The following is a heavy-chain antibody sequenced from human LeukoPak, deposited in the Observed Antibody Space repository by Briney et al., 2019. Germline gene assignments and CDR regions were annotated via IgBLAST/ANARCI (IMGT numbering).Heavy chain of an antibody. CDR2: ISGSGGST. D-gene: IGHD3-3*01. CDR1: GFTFSSYA. V-gene: IGHV3-23*01. Sequence: GGSLRLSCAASGFTFSSYAMSWVRQAPGKGLELVSAISGSGGSTYYADSVKGRFTISRDNSKNTLYLQMNSLRADDTAVYYCAKYPGATYYDFWSGYYYHDYWGQGTLVTVSS. J-gene: IGHJ4*02. CDR3: AKYPGATYYDFWSGYYYHDY.